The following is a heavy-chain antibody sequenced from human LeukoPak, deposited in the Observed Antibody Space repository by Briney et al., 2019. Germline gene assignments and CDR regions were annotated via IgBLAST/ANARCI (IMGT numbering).Heavy chain of an antibody. CDR2: ISGSGGGT. CDR3: AKIRYDILTGYLYYFDY. J-gene: IGHJ4*02. Sequence: GGTLGLSCAASGFTFSSYGMSWVRQAPGKGLEWVSAISGSGGGTYYADSVKGRFTISRDNSKNTLYLQMNSLRAEDTAVYYCAKIRYDILTGYLYYFDYWGQGTLVTVSS. V-gene: IGHV3-23*01. CDR1: GFTFSSYG. D-gene: IGHD3-9*01.